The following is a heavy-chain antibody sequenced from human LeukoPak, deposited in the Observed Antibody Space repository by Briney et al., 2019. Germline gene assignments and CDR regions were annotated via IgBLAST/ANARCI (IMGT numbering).Heavy chain of an antibody. J-gene: IGHJ6*03. Sequence: ASVKVFCKASGYTFTGYYMHWVRQAPGQGLEWMGWINPNSGGTNYAQKFQGKVTMTRDTSISTAYMELSRLRSDDTAVYYCARGAGVHLLIYFYFYMDVWGKGSTVTVSS. D-gene: IGHD2-8*01. V-gene: IGHV1-2*02. CDR2: INPNSGGT. CDR1: GYTFTGYY. CDR3: ARGAGVHLLIYFYFYMDV.